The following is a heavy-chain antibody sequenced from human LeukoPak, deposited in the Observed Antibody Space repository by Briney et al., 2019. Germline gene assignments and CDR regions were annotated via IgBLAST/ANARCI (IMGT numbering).Heavy chain of an antibody. V-gene: IGHV5-51*01. CDR3: ARLEEGYCSGGSCYSAVWDY. J-gene: IGHJ4*02. D-gene: IGHD2-15*01. CDR1: GYSFTSYW. CDR2: IYPGDSDT. Sequence: GESLKISCKGSGYSFTSYWIGWVRQMPGKGLEWMGIIYPGDSDTRYSPSFQGQVTISADKSISTAYLQWSSLKASDTAMYYCARLEEGYCSGGSCYSAVWDYWGQGTLVTVSS.